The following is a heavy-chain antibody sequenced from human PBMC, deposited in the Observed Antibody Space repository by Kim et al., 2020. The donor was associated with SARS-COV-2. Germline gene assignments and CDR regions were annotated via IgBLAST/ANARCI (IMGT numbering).Heavy chain of an antibody. CDR1: GGSISSSSYY. Sequence: SETLSLTCTVSGGSISSSSYYWGWIRQPPGKGLEWIGSIYYSGSTYYNPSLKSRVTISVDTSKNQFSLKLSSVTAADTAVYYCVRHYYYHYGSGSYYYYYYYGMDVWGQGTTVTVSS. D-gene: IGHD3-10*01. V-gene: IGHV4-39*01. CDR3: VRHYYYHYGSGSYYYYYYYGMDV. CDR2: IYYSGST. J-gene: IGHJ6*02.